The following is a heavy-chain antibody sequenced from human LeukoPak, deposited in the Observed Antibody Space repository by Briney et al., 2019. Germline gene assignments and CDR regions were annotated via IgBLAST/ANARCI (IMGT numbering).Heavy chain of an antibody. CDR2: INHSGST. CDR3: ARGRRLLGFLVYYGMDV. D-gene: IGHD3-22*01. J-gene: IGHJ6*02. CDR1: GGSISSYY. Sequence: SETLSLTCTVSGGSISSYYWSWIRQPPGKGLEWIGEINHSGSTNYNPSLKSRVTISVDTSKNQFSLKLSSVTAADTAVYYCARGRRLLGFLVYYGMDVWGQGTTVTVSS. V-gene: IGHV4-34*01.